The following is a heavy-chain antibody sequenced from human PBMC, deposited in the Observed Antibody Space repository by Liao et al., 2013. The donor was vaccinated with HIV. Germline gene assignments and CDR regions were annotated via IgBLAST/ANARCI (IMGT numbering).Heavy chain of an antibody. J-gene: IGHJ4*02. CDR2: IYTSGSP. Sequence: QVRLQQWGAGLLKPSETLSLTCAVYRGSFNVDFWSWIRQPAGKGLEWIGRIYTSGSPNYNPSLKSRVTISVDTSKNQVLPRGVSSVTAADTAMYYCASGTGHLAYWGRGNPWSPSSS. D-gene: IGHD1-7*01. CDR3: ASGTGHLAY. CDR1: RGSFNVDF. V-gene: IGHV4-59*10.